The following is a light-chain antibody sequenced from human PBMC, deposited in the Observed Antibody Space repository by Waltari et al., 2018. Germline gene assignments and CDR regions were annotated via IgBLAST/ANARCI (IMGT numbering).Light chain of an antibody. CDR2: EKS. V-gene: IGLV1-51*02. Sequence: QSVLTQPPSVSAAPGQRVTISCSGGSSNIGNNYVSWYRQFPGTAPKLLIYEKSVRPPGFPGRFSGSKSGTSATLDITGLQAGDEADYYCGTWDSSLSGAVFGGGTHLTVL. J-gene: IGLJ7*01. CDR1: SSNIGNNY. CDR3: GTWDSSLSGAV.